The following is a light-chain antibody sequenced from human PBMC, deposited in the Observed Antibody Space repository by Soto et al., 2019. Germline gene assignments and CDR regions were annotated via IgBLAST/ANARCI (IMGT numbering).Light chain of an antibody. CDR2: EVS. CDR3: SSYSRANSIV. V-gene: IGLV2-14*01. Sequence: QSALTQPASVSGPPGQSITISCTGTSSDVGGYNFVSWFQQHPGKAPKLMIYEVSDRPSGVSSRFSGSKSGNTASLSISGLQAEDEADYYCSSYSRANSIVFGGGTKLTVL. J-gene: IGLJ3*02. CDR1: SSDVGGYNF.